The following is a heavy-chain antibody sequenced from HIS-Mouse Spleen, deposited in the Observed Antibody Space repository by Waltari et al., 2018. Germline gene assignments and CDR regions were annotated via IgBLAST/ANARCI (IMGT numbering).Heavy chain of an antibody. CDR2: VSAYKGNT. CDR1: GYTFTSYG. Sequence: QVQLVQSGAEVKKPGASVKVSCKASGYTFTSYGISWVRQAPGQGLEWMGWVSAYKGNTNYAQKLQGRVTMTTDTSTSTAYMELRSLRSDDTAVYYCARDLQADTAMVDFDYWGQGTLVTVSS. D-gene: IGHD5-18*01. CDR3: ARDLQADTAMVDFDY. J-gene: IGHJ4*02. V-gene: IGHV1-18*01.